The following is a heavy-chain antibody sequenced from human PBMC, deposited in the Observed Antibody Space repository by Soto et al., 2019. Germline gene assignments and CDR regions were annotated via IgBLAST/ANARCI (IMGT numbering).Heavy chain of an antibody. CDR2: ISYDGSNK. J-gene: IGHJ4*02. V-gene: IGHV3-30*18. CDR1: GVTFSSNG. Sequence: PGGSLRLSCAASGVTFSSNGMDWVRQAPGKGLEGVAVISYDGSNKYYADSVKGRFTISRDNSKNTLYLQMNSLRAEDTAVYYCAKDRRFNYYDSSGSSSYFAYWGQGTLVPVSS. D-gene: IGHD3-22*01. CDR3: AKDRRFNYYDSSGSSSYFAY.